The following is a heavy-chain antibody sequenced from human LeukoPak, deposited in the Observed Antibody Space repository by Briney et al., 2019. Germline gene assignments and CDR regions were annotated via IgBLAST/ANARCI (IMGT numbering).Heavy chain of an antibody. CDR1: GYTFTSYG. V-gene: IGHV1-18*01. D-gene: IGHD4/OR15-4a*01. CDR3: AREAFTTRCYDS. Sequence: ASVNVSCKASGYTFTSYGISWVRQAPGQGLEWMGWISGYNGNTVYAQKLQGRVTMTTDTSTSTVYMELRSLRSDDTAVYYCAREAFTTRCYDSWGQGTLVTVSS. CDR2: ISGYNGNT. J-gene: IGHJ4*02.